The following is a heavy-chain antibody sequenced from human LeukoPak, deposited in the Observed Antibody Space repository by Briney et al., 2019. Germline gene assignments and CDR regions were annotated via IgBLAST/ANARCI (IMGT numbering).Heavy chain of an antibody. D-gene: IGHD5-18*01. Sequence: SETLSLTCAVYGGSFSGYYWSWIRQPPGKGLEWIGEINHSGSTYYNPSLKSRVTISVDTSKNQFSLKLSSVTAADTAVYYCAKSSYSILDYWGQGTLVTVSS. J-gene: IGHJ4*02. CDR1: GGSFSGYY. V-gene: IGHV4-34*01. CDR2: INHSGST. CDR3: AKSSYSILDY.